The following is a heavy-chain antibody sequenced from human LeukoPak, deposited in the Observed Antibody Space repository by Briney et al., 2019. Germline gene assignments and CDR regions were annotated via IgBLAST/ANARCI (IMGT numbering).Heavy chain of an antibody. CDR3: ARHVPSSGWYNYYYYYYMDV. J-gene: IGHJ6*03. CDR1: GGSISNYY. CDR2: IYTSGST. Sequence: SETLSLTCTVSGGSISNYYWSWIRQPPGKGLEWIGYIYTSGSTNYNPSLKSRVTISVDTSKNQFSLKLSSVTAADTAVYYCARHVPSSGWYNYYYYYYMDVWGKGTTVTVSS. D-gene: IGHD6-19*01. V-gene: IGHV4-4*09.